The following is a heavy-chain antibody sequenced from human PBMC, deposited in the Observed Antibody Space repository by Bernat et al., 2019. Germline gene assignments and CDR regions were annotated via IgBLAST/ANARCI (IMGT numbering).Heavy chain of an antibody. CDR3: ARDMRSGGYSCGYMGY. Sequence: QVQLVQSGSELKKPGASVKVSCKASGYTFTSYYMHWVRQAPGQGLGWMGRINPSGGSTSYAQKFQGHVTMTRDTSTSTVYMELSSLRSEDRAVDYGARDMRSGGYSCGYMGYWGQGALVTVSS. CDR2: INPSGGST. CDR1: GYTFTSYY. D-gene: IGHD5-18*01. J-gene: IGHJ4*02. V-gene: IGHV1-46*01.